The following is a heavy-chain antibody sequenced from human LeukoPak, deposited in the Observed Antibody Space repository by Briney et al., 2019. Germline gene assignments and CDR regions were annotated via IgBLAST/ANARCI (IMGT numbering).Heavy chain of an antibody. CDR2: IRYDGSSK. Sequence: GGSLRLSCAASGFTFSSYGMHWVRQAPGKGLEWVAFIRYDGSSKYYADSVKGRFTISRDNSKNTLYLQMNSLRAEDTAAYYCAKDKNPGIADHWGQGTLVTVSS. J-gene: IGHJ4*02. CDR3: AKDKNPGIADH. CDR1: GFTFSSYG. D-gene: IGHD6-13*01. V-gene: IGHV3-30*02.